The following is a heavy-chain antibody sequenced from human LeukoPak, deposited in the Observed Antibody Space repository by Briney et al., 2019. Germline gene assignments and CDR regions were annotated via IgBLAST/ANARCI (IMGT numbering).Heavy chain of an antibody. J-gene: IGHJ4*02. Sequence: SVKVSCKASGGTCSSYSVIWVRQAPGQGLEWMGGIIPIFGTANYAQKFQGRVTITADESTSTAYMELSSLRSEDTAVYYCARAHRYYDSSGYYQLYHFDYWGQGTLVTVSS. V-gene: IGHV1-69*13. CDR3: ARAHRYYDSSGYYQLYHFDY. CDR2: IIPIFGTA. CDR1: GGTCSSYS. D-gene: IGHD3-22*01.